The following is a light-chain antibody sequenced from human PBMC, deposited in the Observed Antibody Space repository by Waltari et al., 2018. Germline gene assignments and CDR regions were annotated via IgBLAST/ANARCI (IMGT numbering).Light chain of an antibody. CDR3: QQSYRSPWT. V-gene: IGKV1-39*01. CDR2: AAS. Sequence: DIQMTQSPSSLSASVGDRVTITCRASQTIERYLHWYHQKPGKAPKLLIYAASTLQSGGPSRFSGSGSGTDFTLTIIGLQPEDFATYFCQQSYRSPWTFGQGTRVDIK. CDR1: QTIERY. J-gene: IGKJ1*01.